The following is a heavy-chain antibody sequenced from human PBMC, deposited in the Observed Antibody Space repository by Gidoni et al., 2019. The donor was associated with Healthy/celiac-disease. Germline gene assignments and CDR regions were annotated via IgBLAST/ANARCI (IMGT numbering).Heavy chain of an antibody. V-gene: IGHV3-21*01. J-gene: IGHJ4*02. CDR1: GFTFSSYS. Sequence: EVQLVESGGGLVKPGGSLILSCAASGFTFSSYSMNWVRQAPGKGLEWVSSSSSSSSYIYYADSVKGRFTISRDNAKNSLYLQMNGLRAEDTAVYYCARDPTYCGGDCYPDYWGQGTLVTVSS. CDR3: ARDPTYCGGDCYPDY. D-gene: IGHD2-21*02. CDR2: SSSSSSYI.